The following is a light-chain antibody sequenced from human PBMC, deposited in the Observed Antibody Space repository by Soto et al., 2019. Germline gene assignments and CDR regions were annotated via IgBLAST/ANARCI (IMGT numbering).Light chain of an antibody. J-gene: IGKJ2*01. CDR2: GAS. V-gene: IGKV3-20*01. CDR1: QSVSSSY. CDR3: QQYGSSPGYT. Sequence: EIVLTQSPGTLSLSPGERATLSCRARQSVSSSYLAWYQQKPGQAPRLLIYGASSRATGIPDGFSGSGSGTDFSLTISRLEPEDFAVYYCQQYGSSPGYTFGQGTKLEIK.